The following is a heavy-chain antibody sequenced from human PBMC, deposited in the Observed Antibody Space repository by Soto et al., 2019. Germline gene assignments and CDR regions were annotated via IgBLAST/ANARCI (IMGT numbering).Heavy chain of an antibody. D-gene: IGHD2-21*02. V-gene: IGHV3-48*02. CDR3: VRDHDFAFDT. J-gene: IGHJ4*02. Sequence: GGSLRLSCAASGFTFSDNPMNWVRLAPGKGLEWVSHIRSDGTTIHYADSVKGRFTISRDNAKNSLYLHMNSLRDEDTAIYYCVRDHDFAFDTWGQGTLVTVSS. CDR1: GFTFSDNP. CDR2: IRSDGTTI.